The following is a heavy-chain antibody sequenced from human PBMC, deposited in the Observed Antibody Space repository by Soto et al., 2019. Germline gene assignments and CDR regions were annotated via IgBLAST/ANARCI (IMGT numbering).Heavy chain of an antibody. J-gene: IGHJ4*02. D-gene: IGHD3-9*01. Sequence: GGSLRLSCAASGFTFSSYAMSWVRQAPGKGLEWVSAISGSGGSTYYADSVKGRFTISRDNSKNTLYLQMNSLRAEDTAVYYCAKDNYDILTGRSDYWGQGTLVTVSS. V-gene: IGHV3-23*01. CDR3: AKDNYDILTGRSDY. CDR2: ISGSGGST. CDR1: GFTFSSYA.